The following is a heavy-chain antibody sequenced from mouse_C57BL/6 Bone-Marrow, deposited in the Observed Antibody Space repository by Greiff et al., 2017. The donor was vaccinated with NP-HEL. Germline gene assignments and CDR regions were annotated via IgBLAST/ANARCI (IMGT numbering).Heavy chain of an antibody. CDR1: GYTFTDYN. D-gene: IGHD2-1*01. Sequence: EVQLQQSGPELVKPGASVKIPCKASGYTFTDYNMDWVKQSHGKSLEWIGDINPNNGGTIYNQKFKGKATLTVDKSSSTAYMELPSLTSEDTAVYYCARGKRRGYAMDYWGQGTSVTVSS. J-gene: IGHJ4*01. CDR2: INPNNGGT. CDR3: ARGKRRGYAMDY. V-gene: IGHV1-18*01.